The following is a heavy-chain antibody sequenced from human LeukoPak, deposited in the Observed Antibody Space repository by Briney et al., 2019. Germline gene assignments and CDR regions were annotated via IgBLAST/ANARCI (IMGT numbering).Heavy chain of an antibody. D-gene: IGHD3-10*01. CDR1: GYTFTGYY. V-gene: IGHV1-69*02. CDR2: IIPILGIA. Sequence: SVKVSCKASGYTFTGYYMHWVRQAPGQGLEWMGRIIPILGIANYAQKFQGRVTITADKSTSTAYMELSSLRSEDTAVYYCARSYYGSGSYYGPNPAWGQGTLVTVSA. CDR3: ARSYYGSGSYYGPNPA. J-gene: IGHJ5*02.